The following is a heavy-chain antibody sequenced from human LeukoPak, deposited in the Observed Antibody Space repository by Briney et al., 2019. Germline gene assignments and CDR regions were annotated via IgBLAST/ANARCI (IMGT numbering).Heavy chain of an antibody. D-gene: IGHD3-10*01. V-gene: IGHV4-59*01. CDR1: GGSISSYY. CDR2: IYYSGST. J-gene: IGHJ4*02. CDR3: ARVKGKRGYFDY. Sequence: PSETPSLTCTVSGGSISSYYWSWLRQPPGKGLEWIGYIYYSGSTNYNPSLKSRVTISVDTSKNQFSLKLSSVTAADTAVYYCARVKGKRGYFDYWGQGTLVTVSS.